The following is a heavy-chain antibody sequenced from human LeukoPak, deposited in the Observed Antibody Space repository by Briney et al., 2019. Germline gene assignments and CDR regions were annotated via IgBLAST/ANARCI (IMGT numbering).Heavy chain of an antibody. V-gene: IGHV3-49*04. CDR3: TRRVLPWFGELGSYYFDY. D-gene: IGHD3-10*01. CDR2: IRSKAYGGTT. Sequence: GGSLRLSCTASGFTFGDYAMSWVRQAPGKGLEWVGFIRSKAYGGTTEYAASVKGRFTISRDDSKSIAYLQMNSLKTEDTAVYYCTRRVLPWFGELGSYYFDYWGQGTLVTVSS. J-gene: IGHJ4*02. CDR1: GFTFGDYA.